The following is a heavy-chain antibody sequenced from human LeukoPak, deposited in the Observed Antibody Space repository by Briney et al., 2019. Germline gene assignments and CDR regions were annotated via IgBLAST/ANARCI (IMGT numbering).Heavy chain of an antibody. V-gene: IGHV3-30*04. CDR2: ISYDGSNE. J-gene: IGHJ4*02. D-gene: IGHD3-16*01. CDR1: GFTFSSYS. Sequence: PGGSLRLSCAASGFTFSSYSMHWVRQTPGKGLEWVATISYDGSNENYAAPVKGRFTISRDDSKNTLYLQMNSLKTEDTAVYYCTTGPYYDYVWGSSKADYWGQGTLVTVSS. CDR3: TTGPYYDYVWGSSKADY.